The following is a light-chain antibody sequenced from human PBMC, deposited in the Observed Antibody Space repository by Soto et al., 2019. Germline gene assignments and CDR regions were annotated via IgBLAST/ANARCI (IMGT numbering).Light chain of an antibody. CDR3: QQYETFSGT. V-gene: IGKV1-5*01. J-gene: IGKJ1*01. CDR2: DAS. CDR1: QSISSW. Sequence: DIQMTQSPSTLSASVGDRVTITCRASQSISSWLAWYQQKPGEAPKLLIYDASALPRGVPSRFSDSGSGTKFTLTIASLQPDDFATYYCQQYETFSGTFGPGTKVEI.